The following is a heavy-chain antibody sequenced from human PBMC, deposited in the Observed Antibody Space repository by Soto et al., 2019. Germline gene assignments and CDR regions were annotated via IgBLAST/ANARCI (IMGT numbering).Heavy chain of an antibody. J-gene: IGHJ5*02. CDR2: IYYSGST. CDR3: ARQEVDTAMGLGYGGNGWFDP. D-gene: IGHD5-18*01. CDR1: GGSISSYY. Sequence: QVQLQESGPGLVKPSETLSLTCTVSGGSISSYYWSWIRQPPGKGLEWIGYIYYSGSTNYNPSLKSRVTESGETPKNQFALKLSSVTAADTSVYYCARQEVDTAMGLGYGGNGWFDPWGQGTLVTVSS. V-gene: IGHV4-59*08.